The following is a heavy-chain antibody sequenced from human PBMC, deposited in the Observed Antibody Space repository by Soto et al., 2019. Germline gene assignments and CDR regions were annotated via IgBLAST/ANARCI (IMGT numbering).Heavy chain of an antibody. CDR1: GFTFSTYG. CDR2: ISYDGSNK. Sequence: QVQLVESGGGVVQPGRSLRLSCAASGFTFSTYGIHWVRQAPGKGLEWVAVISYDGSNKYYADSVKGRFTISRDNSKNTLYLQMNSLSAEDTAVYYCAKDRYYYGSGLFDPWGQGTLVTVSS. D-gene: IGHD3-10*01. V-gene: IGHV3-30*18. J-gene: IGHJ5*02. CDR3: AKDRYYYGSGLFDP.